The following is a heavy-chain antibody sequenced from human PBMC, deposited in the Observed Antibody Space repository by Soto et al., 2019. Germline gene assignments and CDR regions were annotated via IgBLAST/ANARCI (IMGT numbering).Heavy chain of an antibody. D-gene: IGHD5-18*01. CDR1: GYDFTRYW. J-gene: IGHJ4*02. V-gene: IGHV5-51*01. Sequence: PGESLKISCKATGYDFTRYWIGWVRQMPGKGLECVGLFYPGDSNVKYSPSFQGQVVLSADNLITTAYLQWRSLQASDTAIYYCVRQPAYSYGLREFDVWGQGTPVTVSS. CDR2: FYPGDSNV. CDR3: VRQPAYSYGLREFDV.